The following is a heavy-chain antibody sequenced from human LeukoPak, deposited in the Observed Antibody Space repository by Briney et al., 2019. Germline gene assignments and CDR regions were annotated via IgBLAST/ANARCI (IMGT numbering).Heavy chain of an antibody. CDR2: IKVDGTDQ. Sequence: PGGSLRLSCEASGFTFSSYAMSWVRQAPGKGLEWVANIKVDGTDQYYVDSVKGRFTISRDNAKNSLSLQMTGLRAEDTAVYYCARDWNGSGTAFDHWGQGTLVTVSS. CDR1: GFTFSSYA. CDR3: ARDWNGSGTAFDH. V-gene: IGHV3-7*05. J-gene: IGHJ4*02. D-gene: IGHD1-1*01.